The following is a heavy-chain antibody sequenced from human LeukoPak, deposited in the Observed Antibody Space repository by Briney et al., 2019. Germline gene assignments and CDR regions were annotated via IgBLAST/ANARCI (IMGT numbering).Heavy chain of an antibody. J-gene: IGHJ4*02. V-gene: IGHV1-18*01. CDR3: ARQGRAVYYYGSGEPIDY. D-gene: IGHD3-10*01. Sequence: GASVKVSCKASGYTFTSYGISWVRQAPGQGLEWMGWISAYNGNTNYAQKLQGRVTMTTDTSTSTAYSELRSLRSDDTAVYYCARQGRAVYYYGSGEPIDYWGQGTLVTVSS. CDR1: GYTFTSYG. CDR2: ISAYNGNT.